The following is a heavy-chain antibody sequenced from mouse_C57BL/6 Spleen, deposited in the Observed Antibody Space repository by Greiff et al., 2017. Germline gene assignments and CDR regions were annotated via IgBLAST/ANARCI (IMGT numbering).Heavy chain of an antibody. CDR3: TRVEGYSNFFAY. J-gene: IGHJ3*01. D-gene: IGHD2-5*01. V-gene: IGHV5-9-1*02. CDR1: GFTFSSYA. Sequence: EVQRVESGEGLVKPGGSLKLSCAASGFTFSSYAMSWVRQTPEKRLEWVAYISSGGDYIYYADTVKGRFTLSRDNARNTLYLQMSSLKSEDTAMYYCTRVEGYSNFFAYWGQGTLVTVSA. CDR2: ISSGGDYI.